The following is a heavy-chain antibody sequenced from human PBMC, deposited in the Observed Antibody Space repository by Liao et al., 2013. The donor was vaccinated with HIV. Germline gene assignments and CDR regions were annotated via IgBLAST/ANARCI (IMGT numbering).Heavy chain of an antibody. Sequence: QMQLQESGPGLVKPSETLSLVCAVSGGSVKSDTYYWGWIRQPPGKGLEWIGTLDYIGRTFFNPSLNRQITISQNTATNEISLRLTSVTAADTAVYYCARVVSPSLDWLLPDYYYYYYMDVWGKGTTVTVSS. J-gene: IGHJ6*03. V-gene: IGHV4-39*07. D-gene: IGHD3-9*01. CDR1: GGSVKSDTYY. CDR3: ARVVSPSLDWLLPDYYYYYYMDV. CDR2: LDYIGRT.